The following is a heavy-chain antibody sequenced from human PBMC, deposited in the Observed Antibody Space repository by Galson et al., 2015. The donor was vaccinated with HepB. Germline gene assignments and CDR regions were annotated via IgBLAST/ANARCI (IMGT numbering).Heavy chain of an antibody. CDR2: FIGVLETS. J-gene: IGHJ4*02. V-gene: IGHV1-69*13. CDR3: AVDPGVYDKFDF. D-gene: IGHD2-8*01. CDR1: GGTLKNYA. Sequence: SVKVSCKASGGTLKNYAFSWVRQAPGQGLEWMGGFIGVLETSHSAQNFQDRVSITADESTNTVYMELKSLRSEDTAIYYCAVDPGVYDKFDFWGQGSLITVFS.